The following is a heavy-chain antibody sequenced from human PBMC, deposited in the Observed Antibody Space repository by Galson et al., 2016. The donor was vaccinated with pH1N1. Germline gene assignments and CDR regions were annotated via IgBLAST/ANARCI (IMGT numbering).Heavy chain of an antibody. J-gene: IGHJ4*02. D-gene: IGHD5-12*01. CDR2: ISGSGRDT. CDR3: DD. CDR1: GFTFNKYA. Sequence: SLRLSCAASGFTFNKYAMTWVRQAPGKGLEWVSAISGSGRDTYYADSVKGRFTISRYNSKDTAIYYCAKVPRRGFNAYGVDDWGQGTLVTVSS. V-gene: IGHV3-23*01.